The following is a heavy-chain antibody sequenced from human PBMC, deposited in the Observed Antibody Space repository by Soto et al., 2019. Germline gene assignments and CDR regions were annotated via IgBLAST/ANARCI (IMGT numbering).Heavy chain of an antibody. D-gene: IGHD6-6*01. CDR3: ARISSSSGGVYYFDY. CDR1: GFSFSSYG. CDR2: IWYDGSNK. J-gene: IGHJ4*02. Sequence: GGSLRLSCAASGFSFSSYGMHWVRQAPGKGLEWVAVIWYDGSNKYYADSVKGRFTISRDNSKNTLYLQMNSLRAEDTAVYYCARISSSSGGVYYFDYWGQGTLVTVSS. V-gene: IGHV3-33*01.